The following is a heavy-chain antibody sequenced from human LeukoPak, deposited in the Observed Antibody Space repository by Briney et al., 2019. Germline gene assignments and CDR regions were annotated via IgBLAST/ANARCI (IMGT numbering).Heavy chain of an antibody. J-gene: IGHJ4*02. V-gene: IGHV3-53*01. CDR2: IYSGGST. CDR1: GFTVSNNY. D-gene: IGHD2-8*02. Sequence: PGGSLRLSCAVSGFTVSNNYMGWVRQAPGKGLEWVSAIYSGGSTYYADSVKGRFTISRDSSKNTLYLQMNSLTVEDTAVYYCALDCCTGSRFDYRGQGTLVTVSS. CDR3: ALDCCTGSRFDY.